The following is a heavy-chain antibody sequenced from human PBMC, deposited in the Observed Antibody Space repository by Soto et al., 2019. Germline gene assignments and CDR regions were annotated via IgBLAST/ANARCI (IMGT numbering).Heavy chain of an antibody. V-gene: IGHV2-5*04. CDR1: GFSLRDSTVS. CDR3: VERVDYHDRSGFCHPHFDY. CDR2: IYWDDDT. J-gene: IGHJ4*02. Sequence: GSGPTLVNPTQTLTLTCTCSGFSLRDSTVSVGWVRQPPGRALEWLALIYWDDDTRFTPSLQNRLAVTKDTSNNQVVLTMTNVDPEVTGTYFCVERVDYHDRSGFCHPHFDYWGPGTLVTVSS. D-gene: IGHD3-22*01.